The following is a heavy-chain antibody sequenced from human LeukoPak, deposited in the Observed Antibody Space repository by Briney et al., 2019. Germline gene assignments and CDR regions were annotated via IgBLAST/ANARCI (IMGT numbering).Heavy chain of an antibody. J-gene: IGHJ3*02. D-gene: IGHD2-21*01. Sequence: SETLSLTCTVSGGSISSYYWSWIRQPAGKGLEWIGRIYTSGSTNYNPSLKSRVTTSVDTSKNQFSLKLSSVTAADTAVYYCARAPCGGDCYSSGAFDIWGQGTMVTVSS. CDR1: GGSISSYY. V-gene: IGHV4-4*07. CDR3: ARAPCGGDCYSSGAFDI. CDR2: IYTSGST.